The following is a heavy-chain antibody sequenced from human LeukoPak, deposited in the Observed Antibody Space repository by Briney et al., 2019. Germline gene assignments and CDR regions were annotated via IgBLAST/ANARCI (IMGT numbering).Heavy chain of an antibody. J-gene: IGHJ3*02. CDR2: IYYSGST. CDR3: ARCITMIRSDAFDI. Sequence: PSETLSLTCTVSGGSISSYYWSWIRQPPGKGLEWIGYIYYSGSTNYNPSLKSRVTISVDTSKNQFSLKLSSVTAADTAVYYCARCITMIRSDAFDIWGQGTMVTVSS. V-gene: IGHV4-59*01. CDR1: GGSISSYY. D-gene: IGHD3-22*01.